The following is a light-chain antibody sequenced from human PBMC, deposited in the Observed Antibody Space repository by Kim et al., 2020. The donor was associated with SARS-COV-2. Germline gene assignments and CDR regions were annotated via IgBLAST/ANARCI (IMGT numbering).Light chain of an antibody. J-gene: IGLJ2*01. CDR1: NIENKT. V-gene: IGLV3-9*01. CDR2: RDK. CDR3: QVWDSRTVV. Sequence: SYELTQPLSVSVALGQTATIPCGGSNIENKTVHWYHQRPGQAPVLVMYRDKKRPSGIPERLSGSNPGNTATLTISRVEAGDEGDYYCQVWDSRTVVFGGGTQLTVL.